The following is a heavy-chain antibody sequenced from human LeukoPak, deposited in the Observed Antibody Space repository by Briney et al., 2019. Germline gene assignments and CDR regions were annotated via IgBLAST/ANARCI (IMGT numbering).Heavy chain of an antibody. Sequence: GGSLRLSCVASGFTFSIAWMTWVRQAPGKGLEWVGRIKSKADGGTADHAAPVKGRFNISRDDSKNTLYLQMNSLKTEDTAVYFCTRNYYDRTGSLFYWGQGTLATVSS. J-gene: IGHJ4*02. CDR2: IKSKADGGTA. CDR3: TRNYYDRTGSLFY. D-gene: IGHD3-22*01. V-gene: IGHV3-15*01. CDR1: GFTFSIAW.